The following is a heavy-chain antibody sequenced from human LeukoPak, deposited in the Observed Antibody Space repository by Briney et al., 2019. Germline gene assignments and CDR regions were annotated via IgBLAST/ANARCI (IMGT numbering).Heavy chain of an antibody. V-gene: IGHV1-2*02. CDR1: GYTFTGYY. Sequence: ASVKVSCKASGYTFTGYYMHWVRQAPGQGLEWMGWINPNSGGTNYAQKFQGRVTMTRDTSISTAYMELSRLRSDDTAVYYCARDALWAGSGIDYWGQGTLVTVSS. J-gene: IGHJ4*02. D-gene: IGHD3/OR15-3a*01. CDR3: ARDALWAGSGIDY. CDR2: INPNSGGT.